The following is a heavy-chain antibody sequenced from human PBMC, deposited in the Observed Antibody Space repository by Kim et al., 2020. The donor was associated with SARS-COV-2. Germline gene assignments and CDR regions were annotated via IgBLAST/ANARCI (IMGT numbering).Heavy chain of an antibody. J-gene: IGHJ4*02. CDR3: AKVEDIYGNFDF. CDR2: T. D-gene: IGHD5-18*01. V-gene: IGHV3-23*01. Sequence: TYYAECVKVRFIISRDYSKCTLYLQMNRLRAGDTAKYYCAKVEDIYGNFDFWGQGTLVTVSS.